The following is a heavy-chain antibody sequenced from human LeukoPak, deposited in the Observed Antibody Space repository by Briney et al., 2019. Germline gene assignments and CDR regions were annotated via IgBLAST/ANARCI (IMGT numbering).Heavy chain of an antibody. J-gene: IGHJ5*02. Sequence: PGGSLRLSCAASGFTFSDYYMSWIRQAPGKGLEWVSYISSSGSTIYYADSVKGRFTISRDNAKNSLYLQMNSLRAEDTAVYYCARELHDIVVVPAAIKENWFDPWGQGTLVTVSS. CDR1: GFTFSDYY. CDR2: ISSSGSTI. D-gene: IGHD2-2*01. CDR3: ARELHDIVVVPAAIKENWFDP. V-gene: IGHV3-11*01.